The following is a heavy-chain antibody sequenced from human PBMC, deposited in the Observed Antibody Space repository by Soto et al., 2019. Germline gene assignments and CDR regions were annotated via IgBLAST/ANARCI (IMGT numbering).Heavy chain of an antibody. J-gene: IGHJ4*02. V-gene: IGHV3-21*01. CDR2: ISSSSSYI. Sequence: EVQLVESGGGLVKPGGSLRLSCAASGFTFSSYSMNWVRQAPGKGLEWVSSISSSSSYIYYADSVKGRFTISRDNAKNSLYLQMISLRAEDTAVSYWASTPILWFGELPYYFDYWGQGTLVTVSS. CDR3: ASTPILWFGELPYYFDY. CDR1: GFTFSSYS. D-gene: IGHD3-10*01.